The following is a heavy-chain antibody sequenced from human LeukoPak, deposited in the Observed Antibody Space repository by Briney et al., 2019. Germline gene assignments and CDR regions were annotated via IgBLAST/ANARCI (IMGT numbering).Heavy chain of an antibody. CDR1: GFTFGDYA. J-gene: IGHJ4*02. V-gene: IGHV3-23*01. CDR2: ISKIGGEK. D-gene: IGHD3-22*01. Sequence: GGSLRLSCAASGFTFGDYAMSWVRQAPGKGLEWVSAISKIGGEKFYADSVKGRFTISRDNSKNTLSLQVDSLRADDTALYYCARAKDSSGYYYLFDYWGQGTLVTVSS. CDR3: ARAKDSSGYYYLFDY.